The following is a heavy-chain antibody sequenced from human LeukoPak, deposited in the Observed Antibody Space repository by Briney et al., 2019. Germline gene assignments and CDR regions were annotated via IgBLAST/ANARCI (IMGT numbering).Heavy chain of an antibody. D-gene: IGHD6-19*01. J-gene: IGHJ3*02. Sequence: GGSLRLSCVASGFIFDEYAMHWVRQAPGKGLEWVSGISGKSGSLDYVDSVKGRFTISRDNAKNSLDLQMNSLRAEDAALYYCARDMEVTSGWSAFDIWGHGTMVTVSS. V-gene: IGHV3-9*01. CDR1: GFIFDEYA. CDR2: ISGKSGSL. CDR3: ARDMEVTSGWSAFDI.